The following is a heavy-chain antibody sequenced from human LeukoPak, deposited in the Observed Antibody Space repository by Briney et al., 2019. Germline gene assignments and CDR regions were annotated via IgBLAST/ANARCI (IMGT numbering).Heavy chain of an antibody. V-gene: IGHV1-69*13. CDR2: IIPIFGTA. D-gene: IGHD5-18*01. J-gene: IGHJ4*02. CDR1: GGTFSSYA. Sequence: SVKVSCKASGGTFSSYAISWVRQAPGQGLEWMGGIIPIFGTANYAQKFQGRVTITADESMSTAYMELNSLRAEDTAVYYCATSRGSSYGYRALELPPSPVDWGQGTLVTVSS. CDR3: ATSRGSSYGYRALELPPSPVD.